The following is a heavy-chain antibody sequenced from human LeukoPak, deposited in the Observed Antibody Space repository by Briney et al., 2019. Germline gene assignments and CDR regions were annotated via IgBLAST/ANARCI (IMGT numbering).Heavy chain of an antibody. D-gene: IGHD1-7*01. Sequence: PGGSLRLSCAASGFTFSSYEMNWVRQAPGKGLEWVSYISSSGSTIYYADSVKGRFTISRDNAKNSLYLQMNSLRAEDTAVYYCASQGYNWNYWFDPWGQGTLVTVSS. J-gene: IGHJ5*02. CDR3: ASQGYNWNYWFDP. CDR1: GFTFSSYE. V-gene: IGHV3-48*03. CDR2: ISSSGSTI.